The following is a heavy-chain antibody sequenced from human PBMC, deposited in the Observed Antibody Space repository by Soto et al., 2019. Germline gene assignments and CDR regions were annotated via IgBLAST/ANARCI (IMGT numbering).Heavy chain of an antibody. Sequence: SVKVSCKASGGTFSSYAISWVRQAPGQGLEWMGGIIPIFGTANYAQKLQGRVTMTTDTSTSTAYMELRSLRSDDTAVYYCASNRYCSSTSCPLGYWGQGTLVTVSS. CDR1: GGTFSSYA. D-gene: IGHD2-2*01. J-gene: IGHJ4*02. CDR3: ASNRYCSSTSCPLGY. V-gene: IGHV1-69*05. CDR2: IIPIFGTA.